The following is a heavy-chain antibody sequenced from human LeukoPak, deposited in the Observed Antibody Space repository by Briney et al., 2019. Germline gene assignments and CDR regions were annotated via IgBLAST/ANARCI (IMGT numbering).Heavy chain of an antibody. D-gene: IGHD6-19*01. CDR1: GFTFSSYG. Sequence: GGSLRLSCAASGFTFSSYGMHWVRQAPGKGLEWVAVISYDGSNKYYADSVKGRFTISRDNSKNTLYQQMNSLRAEDTAVYYCAKDRRSSGWLDWFDPWGQGTLVTVSS. CDR2: ISYDGSNK. V-gene: IGHV3-30*18. CDR3: AKDRRSSGWLDWFDP. J-gene: IGHJ5*02.